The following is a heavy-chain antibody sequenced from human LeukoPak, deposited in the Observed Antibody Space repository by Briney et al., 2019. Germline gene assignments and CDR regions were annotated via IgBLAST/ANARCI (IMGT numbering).Heavy chain of an antibody. CDR2: ITDSGGDT. V-gene: IGHV3-23*01. D-gene: IGHD7-27*01. J-gene: IGHJ4*02. CDR1: GFTFSNYA. Sequence: GGSLRLSCAASGFTFSNYAMSWVRQAPGKGLEWFSAITDSGGDTYYADSVKGRFTISRDNSKNTLYLQMDSLRAEDTAVYYCARGKTGDSWGQGTLVTVSS. CDR3: ARGKTGDS.